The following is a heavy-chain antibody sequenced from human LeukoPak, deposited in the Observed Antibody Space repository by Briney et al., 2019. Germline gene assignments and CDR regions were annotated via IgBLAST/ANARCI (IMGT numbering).Heavy chain of an antibody. CDR1: GFTFSTYA. V-gene: IGHV3-48*03. J-gene: IGHJ4*02. D-gene: IGHD3-22*01. Sequence: PGGSLRLSCAASGFTFSTYAMNWVRQAPGKGLEWVSYISSSGSTIYYADPVKGRFSISRDNAKNSLYLQMNSLRAEDTAVYYSFTYYYDSSGYYYDYWGQGTLVTVSS. CDR2: ISSSGSTI. CDR3: FTYYYDSSGYYYDY.